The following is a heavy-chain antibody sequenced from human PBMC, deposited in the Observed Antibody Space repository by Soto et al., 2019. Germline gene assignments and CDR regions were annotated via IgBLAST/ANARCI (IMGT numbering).Heavy chain of an antibody. Sequence: PSETLSLTCTVSGGSISGTTDSWIWIRQRPGQGLELIGHIFNTGRTVYNPSLESRVTVSLDKRQNQFSLKVTSVTGADTGLYYCARVLEIQIGSFADAYDLWVRGNTVTV. D-gene: IGHD3-3*01. CDR3: ARVLEIQIGSFADAYDL. CDR1: GGSISGTTDS. J-gene: IGHJ6*02. CDR2: IFNTGRT. V-gene: IGHV4-39*07.